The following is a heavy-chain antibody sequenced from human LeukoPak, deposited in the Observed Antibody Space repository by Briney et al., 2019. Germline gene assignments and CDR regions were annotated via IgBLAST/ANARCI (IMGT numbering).Heavy chain of an antibody. CDR3: AKDPRFSGSYFPYYFDY. CDR1: GFTFSSHG. Sequence: GGSLRLSCAASGFTFSSHGMNWVRQAPGKGLEWVSGIIPSGHTTYYADSVRGRFTISRDNSRNTLYLQMNSLRAEDTAVYYCAKDPRFSGSYFPYYFDYWGQGTLVTVSS. CDR2: IIPSGHTT. J-gene: IGHJ4*02. D-gene: IGHD1-26*01. V-gene: IGHV3-23*01.